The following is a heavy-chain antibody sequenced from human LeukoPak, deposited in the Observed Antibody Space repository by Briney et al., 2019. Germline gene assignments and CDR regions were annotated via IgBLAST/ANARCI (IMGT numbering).Heavy chain of an antibody. CDR1: GFTFSSYA. V-gene: IGHV3-30*04. J-gene: IGHJ4*02. D-gene: IGHD2-8*01. Sequence: GGSLRLSCAASGFTFSSYAMHWVRQAPGKGLEWVAVISYDGSNKYYADSVKGRFTISRDNSKNTLYLQMNSLRAEDTAVYYCARDPVIDCTNGVCYTGNFGYFDYWGQGTLVTVSS. CDR2: ISYDGSNK. CDR3: ARDPVIDCTNGVCYTGNFGYFDY.